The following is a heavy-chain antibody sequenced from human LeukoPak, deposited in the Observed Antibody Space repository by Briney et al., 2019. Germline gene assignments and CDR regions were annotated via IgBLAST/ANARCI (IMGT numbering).Heavy chain of an antibody. J-gene: IGHJ6*03. CDR3: AKGRGSYMDV. CDR1: GFTFSSHW. D-gene: IGHD1-26*01. CDR2: IRYDGSNK. V-gene: IGHV3-30*02. Sequence: GGSLRLSCAASGFTFSSHWMHWVRQAPGKGLEWVAFIRYDGSNKYYADSVKGRFTISRDNSKNTLYLQMNSLRAEDTAVYYCAKGRGSYMDVWGKGTTVTVSS.